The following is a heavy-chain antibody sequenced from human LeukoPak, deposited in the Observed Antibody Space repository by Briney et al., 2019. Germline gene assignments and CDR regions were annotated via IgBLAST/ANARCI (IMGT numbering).Heavy chain of an antibody. CDR1: GDSISSSSYY. V-gene: IGHV4-39*01. CDR2: IYYSGST. J-gene: IGHJ5*02. Sequence: SETLSLTCTVSGDSISSSSYYWGWIRQPPGKGLEWIGSIYYSGSTYYNPSLKSRVTISVDVSDNQIFLKLNSVTAADTAVYYCAGQPARNWFDPWGQGTLVTVSS. CDR3: AGQPARNWFDP.